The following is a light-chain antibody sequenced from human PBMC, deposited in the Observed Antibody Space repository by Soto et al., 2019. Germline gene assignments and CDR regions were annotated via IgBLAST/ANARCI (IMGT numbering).Light chain of an antibody. Sequence: LLPQSPCTLPWSQAPRPTLSCRASQSVSSTYLAWYQQKPGQAPRLLIYGASSRATGIPDRFSGSGSGTDFTLTIRRLEPEDFAVYYCQHYGSSPLTFGGGTKVDIK. CDR3: QHYGSSPLT. CDR2: GAS. CDR1: QSVSSTY. V-gene: IGKV3-20*01. J-gene: IGKJ4*01.